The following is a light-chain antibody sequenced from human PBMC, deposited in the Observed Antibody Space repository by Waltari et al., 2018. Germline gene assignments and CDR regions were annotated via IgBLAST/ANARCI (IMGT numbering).Light chain of an antibody. Sequence: EVVLTQSPGTLSLSPGERATLSCRASQSFSRYLAWYQQRPGQAPRLLIYAASTRATGVPDRFSGSGFGTDFSLTISRLEPEDFAVYYCQNHERLPATFGQGTKVEIK. CDR1: QSFSRY. CDR2: AAS. CDR3: QNHERLPAT. J-gene: IGKJ1*01. V-gene: IGKV3-20*01.